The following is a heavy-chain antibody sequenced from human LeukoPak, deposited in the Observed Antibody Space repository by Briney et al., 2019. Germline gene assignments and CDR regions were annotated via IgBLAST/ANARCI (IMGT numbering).Heavy chain of an antibody. V-gene: IGHV1-2*02. Sequence: ASVKVSCKASGCTFTGYYMHWVRQAPGQGLEWMGWINPNSGGTNYAQKFQGRVTMTRDTSISTAYMELSRLRSDDTAVYYCASLEVGATSDWFDPWGQGTLVTVSS. D-gene: IGHD1-26*01. CDR2: INPNSGGT. J-gene: IGHJ5*02. CDR1: GCTFTGYY. CDR3: ASLEVGATSDWFDP.